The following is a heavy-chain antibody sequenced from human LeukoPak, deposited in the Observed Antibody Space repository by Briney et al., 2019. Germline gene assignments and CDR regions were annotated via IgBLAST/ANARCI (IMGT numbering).Heavy chain of an antibody. V-gene: IGHV3-21*01. CDR3: ASYSDPIAAAGTGFDY. CDR2: ISSSSSCI. Sequence: GGSLRLSCAASGFTFSSYSMNWVRQAPGKGLEWVSSISSSSSCIYYADSVKGRFTISRDNAKNSLYLQMNSLRAEDTAVYYCASYSDPIAAAGTGFDYWGQGTLVTVSS. D-gene: IGHD6-13*01. J-gene: IGHJ4*02. CDR1: GFTFSSYS.